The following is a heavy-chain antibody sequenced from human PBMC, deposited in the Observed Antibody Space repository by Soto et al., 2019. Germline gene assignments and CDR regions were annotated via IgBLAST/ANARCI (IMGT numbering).Heavy chain of an antibody. V-gene: IGHV3-23*01. D-gene: IGHD3-3*01. CDR3: VKRGWDANDFDFGY. J-gene: IGHJ4*02. CDR1: GFTFSSSA. Sequence: EVQLLEFGGGLVQPGGSLRLSCAASGFTFSSSAMAWVRQTPGKGLEWVSAITDSGGSRFYADSVKGRFTISRDNSKKTLYLQMNSVRAEDTAVYFCVKRGWDANDFDFGYWGQGTMVTVSS. CDR2: ITDSGGSR.